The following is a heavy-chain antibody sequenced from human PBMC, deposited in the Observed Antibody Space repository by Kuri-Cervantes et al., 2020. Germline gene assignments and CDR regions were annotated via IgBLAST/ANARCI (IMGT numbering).Heavy chain of an antibody. CDR1: GGTFSSYA. D-gene: IGHD2-21*01. CDR2: IIPIFGTA. J-gene: IGHJ5*02. V-gene: IGHV1-69*13. CDR3: AKDLISRFHWFDP. Sequence: SVKVSCKASGGTFSSYAISWVRQAPGQGLEWMGGIIPIFGTANYAQKFQGRVTITADESTSTAYMELSSLRSEDTAVYYCAKDLISRFHWFDPWGQGTLVTVSS.